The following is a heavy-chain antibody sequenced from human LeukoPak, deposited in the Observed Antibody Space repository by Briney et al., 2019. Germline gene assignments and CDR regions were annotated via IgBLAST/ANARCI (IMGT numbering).Heavy chain of an antibody. CDR3: AKDPEPHSGSFAFDI. J-gene: IGHJ3*02. V-gene: IGHV3-30*02. CDR2: IWYGGSNK. D-gene: IGHD1-26*01. CDR1: GFTFSSYG. Sequence: GGSLRLSCAASGFTFSSYGMHWVRQAPGKGLEWVAVIWYGGSNKYYADSVKGRFTISRDNSKNTLYLQMNSLRAEDTAVYYCAKDPEPHSGSFAFDIWGQGTMVTVSS.